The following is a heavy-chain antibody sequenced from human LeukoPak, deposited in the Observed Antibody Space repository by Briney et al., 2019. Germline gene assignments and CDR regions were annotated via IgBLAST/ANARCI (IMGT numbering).Heavy chain of an antibody. J-gene: IGHJ3*02. Sequence: PSETLSLTCTVSGGSISSGGYSWSWIRQHPGKGLEWIGYIYYSGSTYYNPSLKSRVTISVDTSKNQFSLKLSSVTAADTAVYYCARDRYYDSSGSDAFDIWGQGTMVTVSS. V-gene: IGHV4-31*03. D-gene: IGHD3-22*01. CDR2: IYYSGST. CDR3: ARDRYYDSSGSDAFDI. CDR1: GGSISSGGYS.